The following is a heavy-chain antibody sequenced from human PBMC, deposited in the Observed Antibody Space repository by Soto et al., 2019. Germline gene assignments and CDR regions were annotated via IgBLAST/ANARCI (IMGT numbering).Heavy chain of an antibody. D-gene: IGHD1-1*01. V-gene: IGHV1-18*01. CDR1: GYTFTSYG. Sequence: QVHLVQSGAEVKKPGASVKVSCKGSGYTFTSYGITWVRQAPGQGLEWMGWISAHNGNTDYAQKLQGRVTVTRDTSTSTAYMEWRGLRSDDTAVYYCARGRYGDYWGQGALVTVSS. J-gene: IGHJ4*02. CDR2: ISAHNGNT. CDR3: ARGRYGDY.